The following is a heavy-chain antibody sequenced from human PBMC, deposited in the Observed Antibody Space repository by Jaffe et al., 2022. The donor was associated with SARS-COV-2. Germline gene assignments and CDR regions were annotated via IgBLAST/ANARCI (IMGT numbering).Heavy chain of an antibody. CDR3: TTAHYYYGSGSYYFGRVFDYYYYYMDV. Sequence: EVQLVESGGGLVKPGGSLRLSCAASGFTFSNAWMSWVRQAPGKGLEWVGRIKSKTDGGTTDYAAPVKGRFTISRDDSKNTLYLQMNSLKTEDTAVYYCTTAHYYYGSGSYYFGRVFDYYYYYMDVWGKGTTVTVSS. CDR2: IKSKTDGGTT. V-gene: IGHV3-15*01. CDR1: GFTFSNAW. D-gene: IGHD3-10*01. J-gene: IGHJ6*03.